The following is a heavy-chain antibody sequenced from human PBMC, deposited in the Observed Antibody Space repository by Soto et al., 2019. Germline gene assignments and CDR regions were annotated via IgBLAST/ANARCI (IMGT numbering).Heavy chain of an antibody. CDR3: ASLVWGLVSY. V-gene: IGHV4-39*01. D-gene: IGHD3-16*01. J-gene: IGHJ4*02. CDR2: IYYSGST. CDR1: GGSISSSSYY. Sequence: QLQLQESGPGLVKPSETLSLTCTVSGGSISSSSYYWGWIRQPPGKGLEWIGNIYYSGSTYYNPSHQSRVTISVDTSQTQSSLKLPSVTAADTAVYYCASLVWGLVSYWGPGTLVPVSS.